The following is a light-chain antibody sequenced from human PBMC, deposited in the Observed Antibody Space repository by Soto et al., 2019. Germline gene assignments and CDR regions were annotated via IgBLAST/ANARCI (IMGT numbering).Light chain of an antibody. CDR2: STN. J-gene: IGLJ2*01. Sequence: QAVVTQEPTLTVSPGGTVTLTCATSTGAVTSGYYPNWFRQKPGQAPRALIYSTNNKYSWTPARFSGSLLGGKAALTLSGVQPEDEADYYCLLYYGGQLGVFGGGTQLTVL. CDR3: LLYYGGQLGV. CDR1: TGAVTSGYY. V-gene: IGLV7-43*01.